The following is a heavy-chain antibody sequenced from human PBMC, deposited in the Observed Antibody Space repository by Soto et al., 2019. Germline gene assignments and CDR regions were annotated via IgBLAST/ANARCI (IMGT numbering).Heavy chain of an antibody. V-gene: IGHV1-24*01. CDR2: FDPEDGET. D-gene: IGHD2-8*01. CDR3: ATSVSTYYFDY. CDR1: GYRLTELS. Sequence: ALGKVSCKVSGYRLTELSMHWGRQAPGKGLEWMGGFDPEDGETIYAQKFQGRVTMTEDTSTDTAYMELSSLRSEDTAVYYCATSVSTYYFDYWGQGTLVTVSS. J-gene: IGHJ4*02.